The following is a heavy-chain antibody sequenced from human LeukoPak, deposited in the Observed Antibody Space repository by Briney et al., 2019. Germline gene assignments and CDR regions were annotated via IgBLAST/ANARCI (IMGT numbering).Heavy chain of an antibody. D-gene: IGHD1-1*01. J-gene: IGHJ4*02. V-gene: IGHV1-8*01. CDR2: MNPNSGNT. CDR1: GYTFTSYD. Sequence: ASVKVSCKASGYTFTSYDINWVRQAPGQGLEWMGWMNPNSGNTGYAQKFQGRVTMTRNTSISTAYMELSSLRSEDTAVYYCARKSGRLQPIDYWGQGTLVTVSS. CDR3: ARKSGRLQPIDY.